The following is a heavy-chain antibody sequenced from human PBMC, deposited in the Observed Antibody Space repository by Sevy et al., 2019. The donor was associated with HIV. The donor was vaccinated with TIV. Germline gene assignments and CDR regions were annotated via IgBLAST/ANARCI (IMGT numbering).Heavy chain of an antibody. V-gene: IGHV3-21*01. D-gene: IGHD1-26*01. Sequence: GGSLRLSCAASGFTFSSYAMSWVRQAPGKGLEWVSSISSSSSYIYYADSVKGRFTISRDNAKNSLYLQMNSLRAEDTAVYYCARDYSGSYYALPVDYWGQGTLVTVSS. CDR3: ARDYSGSYYALPVDY. J-gene: IGHJ4*02. CDR2: ISSSSSYI. CDR1: GFTFSSYA.